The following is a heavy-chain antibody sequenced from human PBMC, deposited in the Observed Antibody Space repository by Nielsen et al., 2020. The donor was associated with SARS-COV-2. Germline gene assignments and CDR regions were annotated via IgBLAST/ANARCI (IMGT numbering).Heavy chain of an antibody. CDR1: GFTFSDYY. D-gene: IGHD6-13*01. J-gene: IGHJ4*02. V-gene: IGHV3-11*04. Sequence: GGSLRLSCAASGFTFSDYYMNWIRQAPGKGLEWVSYITSGSSTIHYADSVKGRFTISRDNAKNSLYLQMNSLTAEDTAVYYCARDYIAAAGSDYWGQGTLVTVSS. CDR3: ARDYIAAAGSDY. CDR2: ITSGSSTI.